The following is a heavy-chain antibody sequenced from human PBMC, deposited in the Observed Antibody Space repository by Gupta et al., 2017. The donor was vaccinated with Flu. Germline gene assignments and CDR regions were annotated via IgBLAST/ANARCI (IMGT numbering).Heavy chain of an antibody. D-gene: IGHD5-12*01. CDR1: SSGIFY. J-gene: IGHJ6*02. CDR3: ARDRVAPYGMDV. Sequence: SSGIFYWAWIRQPPGKGLEGIGYIYYTGSSSFNPSHKSRVSMSVDTAKNHFSLRLTSVTAADTAVYYCARDRVAPYGMDVWGQGTTVTVSS. CDR2: IYYTGSS. V-gene: IGHV4-61*03.